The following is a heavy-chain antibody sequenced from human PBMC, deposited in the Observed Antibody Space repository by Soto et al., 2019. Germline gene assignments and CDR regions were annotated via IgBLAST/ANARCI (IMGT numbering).Heavy chain of an antibody. D-gene: IGHD3-16*02. CDR3: ARDGLLFSGPYRPSIFDD. CDR2: IKHDTSEA. V-gene: IGHV3-7*03. J-gene: IGHJ4*02. Sequence: GGSLRLSCAASGFKFSDYWMSWVRQAPGKGLEWVGNIKHDTSEAHYADSVKGRFTITRDNIKNFLFLQMNGLRSDDTASYYCARDGLLFSGPYRPSIFDDWGLRTLVTVTS. CDR1: GFKFSDYW.